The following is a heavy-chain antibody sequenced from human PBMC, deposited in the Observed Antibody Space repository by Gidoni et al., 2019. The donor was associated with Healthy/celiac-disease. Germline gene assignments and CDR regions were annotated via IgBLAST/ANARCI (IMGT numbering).Heavy chain of an antibody. Sequence: SSYAMSWVRQAPGQGLEWVSAISGSCGSTYYADSVKGRFTIYRDNSKNTLYLQMNSLRAEDTAVYYCAKDKAAGTLAFDYWGQGTLVTVSS. CDR2: ISGSCGST. J-gene: IGHJ4*02. CDR3: AKDKAAGTLAFDY. D-gene: IGHD6-13*01. V-gene: IGHV3-23*01. CDR1: SSYA.